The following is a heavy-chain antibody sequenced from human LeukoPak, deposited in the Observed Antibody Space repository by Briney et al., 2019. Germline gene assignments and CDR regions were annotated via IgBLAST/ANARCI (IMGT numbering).Heavy chain of an antibody. V-gene: IGHV4-31*11. D-gene: IGHD4-17*01. CDR1: GGSLSSGGYY. CDR2: IFYSGST. CDR3: ARGDYGDGPNY. Sequence: SETLSLTCAVSGGSLSSGGYYWSWLRQLPGKGPEWIGHIFYSGSTYNNPSLKSRVTISVDTSKNQFSLKLSSVTAADTAVYYCARGDYGDGPNYWGQGTLVTVAS. J-gene: IGHJ4*02.